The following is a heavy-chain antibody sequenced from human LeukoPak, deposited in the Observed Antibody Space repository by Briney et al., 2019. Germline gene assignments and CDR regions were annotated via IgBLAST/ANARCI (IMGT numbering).Heavy chain of an antibody. CDR1: GYTFTGNY. D-gene: IGHD3-16*01. CDR2: ISAYNGNT. V-gene: IGHV1-18*04. CDR3: ARDSPRSIMITFGGVEIDY. Sequence: ASVKVSCEASGYTFTGNYMHWVRQAPGQGLEWMGWISAYNGNTNYAQKLQGRVTMTTDTSTSTAYMELRSLRSDDTAVYYCARDSPRSIMITFGGVEIDYWGQGTLVTVSS. J-gene: IGHJ4*02.